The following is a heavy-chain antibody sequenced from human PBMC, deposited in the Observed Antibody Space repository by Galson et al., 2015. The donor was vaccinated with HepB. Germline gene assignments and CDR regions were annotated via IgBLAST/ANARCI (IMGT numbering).Heavy chain of an antibody. Sequence: QSGAEVKKPGAPVKVSCKASGYTFSDYTMNWVRQAPGQGLEWMGWINTNTGNPTYAQGFTGRFVFSLDTSVNTAYLQISSLKAEDTAVYYCARSPNYGLGRYSNAWFDPWGQGTLVTVSS. J-gene: IGHJ5*02. D-gene: IGHD3-10*01. CDR2: INTNTGNP. CDR3: ARSPNYGLGRYSNAWFDP. CDR1: GYTFSDYT. V-gene: IGHV7-4-1*02.